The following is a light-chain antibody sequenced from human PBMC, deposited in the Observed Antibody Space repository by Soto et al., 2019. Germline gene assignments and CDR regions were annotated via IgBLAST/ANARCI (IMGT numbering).Light chain of an antibody. Sequence: EIVLTQSPGTLSVSPGERATLSCRASQTISSNNLAWYQQKPGQAPSLLIYGTSSRATGIPARFSGSGSGTEFTLTINSLQSEDFAVYYCQHYNNWPPWTFGQGTKVEIK. CDR2: GTS. CDR1: QTISSNN. J-gene: IGKJ1*01. V-gene: IGKV3-15*01. CDR3: QHYNNWPPWT.